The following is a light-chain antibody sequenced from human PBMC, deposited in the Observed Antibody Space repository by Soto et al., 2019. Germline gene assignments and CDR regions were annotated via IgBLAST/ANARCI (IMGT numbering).Light chain of an antibody. CDR3: SSYTGSSSYVA. CDR2: DVS. V-gene: IGLV2-14*01. Sequence: QSVLTQPASVSGSPGQSITISCTGTSSDVGGYNYVSWYQQHPGKAPKLMIYDVSNRPSGVSNRFSGSKSGNTASLTISGLQAEDEADYYCSSYTGSSSYVALGGGNKVTVL. CDR1: SSDVGGYNY. J-gene: IGLJ2*01.